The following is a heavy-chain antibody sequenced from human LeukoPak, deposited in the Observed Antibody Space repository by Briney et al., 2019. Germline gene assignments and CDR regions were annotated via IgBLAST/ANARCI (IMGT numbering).Heavy chain of an antibody. V-gene: IGHV3-23*01. D-gene: IGHD6-25*01. CDR1: GITLSNYG. J-gene: IGHJ4*02. CDR3: AKEDFYSSGVVDY. Sequence: GSLRLSCAVSGITLSNYGMSWVRQAPGKGLEWVSTISGSGGTTYYADSVKGRFTISRDNSKNTLYLQMNSLRAEDTAVYYCAKEDFYSSGVVDYWGQGALVTVSS. CDR2: ISGSGGTT.